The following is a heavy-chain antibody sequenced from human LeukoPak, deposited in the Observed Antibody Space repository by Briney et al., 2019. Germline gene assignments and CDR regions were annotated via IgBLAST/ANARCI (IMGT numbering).Heavy chain of an antibody. V-gene: IGHV4-38-2*01. Sequence: PSETLSLTCAVSGYSISSGYYWGWIRQPPGKGLEWIGSICHSGSTYYNPSLKSRVTISVDTSKNQFSLKLSSVTAADTAVYYCARHSDVWFGELLANFDYWGQGTLVTVSS. CDR1: GYSISSGYY. CDR3: ARHSDVWFGELLANFDY. J-gene: IGHJ4*02. CDR2: ICHSGST. D-gene: IGHD3-10*01.